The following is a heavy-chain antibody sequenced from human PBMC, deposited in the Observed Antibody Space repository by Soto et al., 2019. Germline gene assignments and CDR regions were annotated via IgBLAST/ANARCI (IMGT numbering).Heavy chain of an antibody. J-gene: IGHJ5*02. CDR2: IYYSGST. Sequence: PSETLSLTCTVSGGSVSSVSYYWSWIRQPPGKGLEWIGYIYYSGSTNYNPSLKSRVTMSVDTSKDQFSLKLSSVTAADTAVYYCARYCISVTFHGFDPWGQGTLVTVSS. CDR3: ARYCISVTFHGFDP. CDR1: GGSVSSVSYY. V-gene: IGHV4-61*01. D-gene: IGHD2-2*01.